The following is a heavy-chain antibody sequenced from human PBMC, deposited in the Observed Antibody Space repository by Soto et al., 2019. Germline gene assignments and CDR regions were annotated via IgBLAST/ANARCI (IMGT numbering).Heavy chain of an antibody. V-gene: IGHV4-59*01. Sequence: SETLSLTCTVYGGSFSGYYWTWIRQPPGKGLEWIGYINPSGSTNYNPSLQNRVTISIDTSKNQVSLKVNSVTAADTAVYYCARDHPHSYGVYYFDYWGQGTPVTVSS. J-gene: IGHJ4*02. CDR3: ARDHPHSYGVYYFDY. CDR1: GGSFSGYY. D-gene: IGHD5-18*01. CDR2: INPSGST.